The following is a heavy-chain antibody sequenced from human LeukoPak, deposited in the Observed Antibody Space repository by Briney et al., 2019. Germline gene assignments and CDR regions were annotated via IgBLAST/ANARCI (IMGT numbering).Heavy chain of an antibody. Sequence: PGGSLRLSCAASGFTFSSYGMHWVRQAPGKGLEWVAVIWYDGSNKYYADSVKGRFTISRDNSKNTLYLQMNSLRAEDTAVYYCARDWYSSSWPLNDAFDIWGQGTMVTVSS. CDR1: GFTFSSYG. J-gene: IGHJ3*02. CDR2: IWYDGSNK. V-gene: IGHV3-33*01. CDR3: ARDWYSSSWPLNDAFDI. D-gene: IGHD6-13*01.